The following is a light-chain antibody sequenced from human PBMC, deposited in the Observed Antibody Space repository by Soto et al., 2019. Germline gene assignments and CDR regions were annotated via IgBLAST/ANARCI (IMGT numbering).Light chain of an antibody. Sequence: QPVLNQPASVSGSPGQSLTISCTGTSSDVGGYNYVSWYQQHPGKAPKLMIYDVSNRPSGISNRFSGSKSGNTASLTISGLQAEDEADYYCSSYTSSSTYVFGTGTKVTVL. V-gene: IGLV2-14*01. CDR3: SSYTSSSTYV. CDR1: SSDVGGYNY. CDR2: DVS. J-gene: IGLJ1*01.